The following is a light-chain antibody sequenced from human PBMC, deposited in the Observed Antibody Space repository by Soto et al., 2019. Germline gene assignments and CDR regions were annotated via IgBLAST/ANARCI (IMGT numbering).Light chain of an antibody. CDR1: QSVGSH. CDR2: GAS. CDR3: QQYNNWPRAT. J-gene: IGKJ4*01. V-gene: IGKV3-15*01. Sequence: EIVMTQSPATLSVSPGERATLSCRASQSVGSHLAWYQQRPGQAPRLLIYGASYRATGIPARFSGSGSGTEFNLTISSLQSEDFGIYYCQQYNNWPRATFGGGTKVDIK.